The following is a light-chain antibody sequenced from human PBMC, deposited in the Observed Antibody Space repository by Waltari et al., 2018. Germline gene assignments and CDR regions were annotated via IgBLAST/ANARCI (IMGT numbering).Light chain of an antibody. J-gene: IGKJ1*01. CDR3: LHYNNYPWT. CDR1: ESISSW. CDR2: KAS. V-gene: IGKV1-5*03. Sequence: DIQMTQSPSTLSASVGERVTITCRASESISSWLAWYQQKPGKAPKLLINKASRLESGVPARFSGSGSGTEFTLTISSLQPDDFATYYCLHYNNYPWTFGQGTKVEIK.